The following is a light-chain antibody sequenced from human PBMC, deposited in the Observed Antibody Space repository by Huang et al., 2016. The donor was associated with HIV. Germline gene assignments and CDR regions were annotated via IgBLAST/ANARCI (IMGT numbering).Light chain of an antibody. CDR3: QQYYDTPLT. CDR1: QSIVDNTNNKNL. V-gene: IGKV4-1*01. J-gene: IGKJ4*01. Sequence: DIVMTQSPASLAVSLGARATINCRSSQSIVDNTNNKNLLAWNQQKPGQPPKLLIYWASTRESGVPDRFSGSGSGTDFTLTISSLQAEDVAVYYCQQYYDTPLTFGGGTKVEIK. CDR2: WAS.